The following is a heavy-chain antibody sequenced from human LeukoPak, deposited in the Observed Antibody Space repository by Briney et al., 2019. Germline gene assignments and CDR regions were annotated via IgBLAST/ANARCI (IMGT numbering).Heavy chain of an antibody. D-gene: IGHD2-2*01. Sequence: SETLSLTCAVSGGSISSSNWWSWVRQPPGKGLEWIGEIYHSGSTNYNPSLKSRVTISVETSKNQFCLKLSSVAAADTAVYYCARKTGYQPNWFDPWGQGTLVTVSS. V-gene: IGHV4-4*02. CDR2: IYHSGST. CDR3: ARKTGYQPNWFDP. CDR1: GGSISSSNW. J-gene: IGHJ5*02.